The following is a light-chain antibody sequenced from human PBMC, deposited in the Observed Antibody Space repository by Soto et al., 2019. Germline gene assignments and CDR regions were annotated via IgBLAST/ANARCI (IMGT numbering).Light chain of an antibody. J-gene: IGKJ1*01. V-gene: IGKV3-15*01. CDR1: QSVTNS. CDR2: GAS. CDR3: QQYNNWPSWT. Sequence: IVLTQSPATLSLSPGERATLSCSASQSVTNSLAWYQQKPGQAPRLLIYGASTRATGIPARFSGSGSGTEFTLTISSLQSEDFAVYYCQQYNNWPSWTFGQGTKVDIK.